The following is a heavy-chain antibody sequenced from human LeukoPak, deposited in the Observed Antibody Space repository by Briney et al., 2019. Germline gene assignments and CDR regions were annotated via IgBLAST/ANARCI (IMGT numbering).Heavy chain of an antibody. CDR3: ARGSVGGGNYYNYYMDV. CDR2: FYTSGST. J-gene: IGHJ6*03. D-gene: IGHD5/OR15-5a*01. V-gene: IGHV4-61*09. CDR1: GGSIRSGRYY. Sequence: PSQTLSLTCTVSGGSIRSGRYYWIWIRQPAGQGLEWIGHFYTSGSTNYNPSLKSRVTTSGDPSNNQFSLKLTSVTAADKAVYYCARGSVGGGNYYNYYMDVWGKGTTVTVSS.